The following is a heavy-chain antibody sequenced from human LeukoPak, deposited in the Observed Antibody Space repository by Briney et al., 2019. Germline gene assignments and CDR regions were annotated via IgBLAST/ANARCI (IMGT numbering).Heavy chain of an antibody. CDR2: ISGSGGNT. V-gene: IGHV3-23*01. D-gene: IGHD5-12*01. CDR3: AKPYEVSIGRYFDY. CDR1: GFTFSTYA. Sequence: GGSLRLSCAASGFTFSTYAMSWVRQAPGKGLEWVSAISGSGGNTYYADSVKSRFTMSRENSKNTLYLQMNSLRAEDTAVYYYAKPYEVSIGRYFDYWGQGTLVSVSS. J-gene: IGHJ4*02.